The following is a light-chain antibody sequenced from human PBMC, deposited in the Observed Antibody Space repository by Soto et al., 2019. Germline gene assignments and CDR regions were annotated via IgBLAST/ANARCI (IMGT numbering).Light chain of an antibody. CDR2: WAS. V-gene: IGKV4-1*01. Sequence: DIVMTQSPDSLAVSLGERATINCKSSQSVLFPSNSKNYLAWYQQKPGQPPKLVIYWASTRESGVPDRFSGSGSGSDFTLTISSLQAEDVAVYYCQQFYTSPRTFGQGTRVEIK. J-gene: IGKJ1*01. CDR3: QQFYTSPRT. CDR1: QSVLFPSNSKNY.